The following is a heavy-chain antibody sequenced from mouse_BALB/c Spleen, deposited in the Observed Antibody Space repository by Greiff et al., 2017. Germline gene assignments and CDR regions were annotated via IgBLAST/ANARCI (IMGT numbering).Heavy chain of an antibody. J-gene: IGHJ1*01. CDR1: GFTFSSYG. D-gene: IGHD1-1*01. CDR2: ISSGGSYT. V-gene: IGHV5-6*01. Sequence: EVKLMESGGDLVKPGGSLKLSCAASGFTFSSYGMSWVRQTPDKRLEWVATISSGGSYTYYPDSVKGRFTISRDNARNILYLQMSSLRSEDTAMYYCARGDYGSSFYWYFDVWGAGTTVTVSS. CDR3: ARGDYGSSFYWYFDV.